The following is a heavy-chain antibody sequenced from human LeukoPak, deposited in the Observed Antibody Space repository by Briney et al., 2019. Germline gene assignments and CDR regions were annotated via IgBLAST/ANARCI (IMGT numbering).Heavy chain of an antibody. Sequence: SETLSLTCTVSGGSISSSSYYWGWIRQPPGKGLEWIGSIYYSGCTYYNPSLKSRVTISVDASKNRFSLKLSSVTAADTAVYYCARGHGGMDVWGQGTTVTVSS. CDR2: IYYSGCT. CDR1: GGSISSSSYY. J-gene: IGHJ6*02. CDR3: ARGHGGMDV. V-gene: IGHV4-39*07.